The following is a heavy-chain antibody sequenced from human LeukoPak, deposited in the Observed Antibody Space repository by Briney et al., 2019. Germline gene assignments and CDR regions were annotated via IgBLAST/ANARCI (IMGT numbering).Heavy chain of an antibody. CDR2: INPSGGST. CDR1: GYTFTSYY. J-gene: IGHJ4*02. V-gene: IGHV1-46*01. CDR3: AKDESPRKGKGYFDY. Sequence: ASVKVSCKASGYTFTSYYMHWVRQAPGQGLEWMGIINPSGGSTGYAQKFQGRVTMTRDTSTSTVYMELSSLRSEDTAVYYCAKDESPRKGKGYFDYWGQGTLVTVSS.